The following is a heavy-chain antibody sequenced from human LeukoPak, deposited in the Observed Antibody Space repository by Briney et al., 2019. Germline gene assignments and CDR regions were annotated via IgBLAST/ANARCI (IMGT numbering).Heavy chain of an antibody. CDR2: IYYSGST. V-gene: IGHV4-59*08. D-gene: IGHD5-18*01. CDR3: VGDTAMVGYFDY. CDR1: GGSISSYY. Sequence: SETLSLTCTVSGGSISSYYRSWIRQPPGKGLEWIGYIYYSGSTNYNPSLKSRVTISVDTSKNQFSLKLSSVTAADTAVYYCVGDTAMVGYFDYWGQGTLVTVSS. J-gene: IGHJ4*02.